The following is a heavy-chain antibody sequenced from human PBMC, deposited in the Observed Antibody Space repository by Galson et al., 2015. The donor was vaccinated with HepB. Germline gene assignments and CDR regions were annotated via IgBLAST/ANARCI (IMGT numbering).Heavy chain of an antibody. CDR1: GFTFSSYA. Sequence: SLRLSCAASGFTFSSYAMHWVRQAPGKGLEWVAVISYDGSNKYYADSVKGRFTISRDNSKNTLYLRMNSLRAEDTAVYYCAREGYFDWSPMAYYYGMDVWGQGTTVTVSS. V-gene: IGHV3-30-3*01. CDR3: AREGYFDWSPMAYYYGMDV. D-gene: IGHD3-9*01. CDR2: ISYDGSNK. J-gene: IGHJ6*02.